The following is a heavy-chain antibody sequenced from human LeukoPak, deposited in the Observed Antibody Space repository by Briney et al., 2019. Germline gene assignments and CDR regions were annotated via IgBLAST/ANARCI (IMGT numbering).Heavy chain of an antibody. J-gene: IGHJ4*02. Sequence: SVKVSCKVSGYTLTELSMHWVRQAPGQGLEWMGGIIPIFGTANYAQKFQGRVTITADESTSTAYMELSSLRSEDTAIYYCASDPPYTSSSAWWGQGTLVTVSS. V-gene: IGHV1-69*13. CDR2: IIPIFGTA. CDR3: ASDPPYTSSSAW. CDR1: GYTLTELS. D-gene: IGHD2-2*01.